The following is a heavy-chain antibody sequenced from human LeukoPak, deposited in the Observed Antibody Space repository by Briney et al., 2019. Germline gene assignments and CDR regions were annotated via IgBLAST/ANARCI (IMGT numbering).Heavy chain of an antibody. CDR3: AKDLMTTRDYLAGDAFDI. CDR2: ISGSGAST. D-gene: IGHD2/OR15-2a*01. J-gene: IGHJ3*02. V-gene: IGHV3-23*01. CDR1: GFSFSSYG. Sequence: GGSLRLSCAASGFSFSSYGMSWVRQAPGKGLEWVSGISGSGASTYYADSVKGRFTISRDNSKNTLHLQMNSLRAEDTAVYYCAKDLMTTRDYLAGDAFDIWGQGTMVTVSS.